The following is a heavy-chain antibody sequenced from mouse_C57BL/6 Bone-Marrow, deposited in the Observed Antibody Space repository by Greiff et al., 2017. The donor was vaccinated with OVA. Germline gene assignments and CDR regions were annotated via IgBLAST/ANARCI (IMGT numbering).Heavy chain of an antibody. D-gene: IGHD2-3*01. Sequence: QVQLKHPGAELVRPGSSVKLSCKASGYTFTSYWMHWVKQRPIQGLEWIGNIDPSDSETHYNQKFKDKATLTVDKSSSTAYMQLSSLTSEDSAVYYCARMGDYAMDYWGQGTSVTVSS. V-gene: IGHV1-52*01. CDR3: ARMGDYAMDY. CDR2: IDPSDSET. CDR1: GYTFTSYW. J-gene: IGHJ4*01.